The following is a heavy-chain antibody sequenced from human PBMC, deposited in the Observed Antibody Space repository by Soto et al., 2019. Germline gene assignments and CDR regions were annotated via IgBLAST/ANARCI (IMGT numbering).Heavy chain of an antibody. CDR1: GGSFSGYY. CDR2: INHSGST. CDR3: ARVRANIPHAFDI. V-gene: IGHV4-34*01. Sequence: QVQLQQWGAGLLKPSETLSLTCAVYGGSFSGYYWSWIRQPPGKGLEWIGEINHSGSTNYNPSLKSRVIISVDTYKNQFSLKLSSVTAADTAVYYCARVRANIPHAFDIWGQGTMVTVSS. J-gene: IGHJ3*02.